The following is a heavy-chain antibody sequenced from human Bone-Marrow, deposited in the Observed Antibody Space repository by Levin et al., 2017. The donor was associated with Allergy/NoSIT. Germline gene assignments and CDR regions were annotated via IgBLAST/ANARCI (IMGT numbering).Heavy chain of an antibody. J-gene: IGHJ6*02. CDR3: AGVVGGSYLYAMDV. CDR1: GFSFSYAW. CDR2: IKSQTDGGTT. V-gene: IGHV3-15*07. D-gene: IGHD1-26*01. Sequence: GESLKISCTASGFSFSYAWMNWVRQAPGKGLEWVGRIKSQTDGGTTDYGAPLKGRFTISRDDAKDTLYLQMSSLKIEDTAVYYCAGVVGGSYLYAMDVWGQGTTVAVAS.